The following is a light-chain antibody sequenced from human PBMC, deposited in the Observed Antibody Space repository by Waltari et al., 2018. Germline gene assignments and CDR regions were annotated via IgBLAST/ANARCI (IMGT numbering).Light chain of an antibody. CDR2: KAS. CDR1: QTVDKW. CDR3: QQYYNYSWT. Sequence: DIQMTQSPSTLSASVGDRVTITSQASQTVDKWLAWYQQKPGKVPKVLISKASSLESGVPSRFSGSGSGTDFTLSISSLQLDDFATYYCQQYYNYSWTFGQGTKVEIK. V-gene: IGKV1-5*03. J-gene: IGKJ1*01.